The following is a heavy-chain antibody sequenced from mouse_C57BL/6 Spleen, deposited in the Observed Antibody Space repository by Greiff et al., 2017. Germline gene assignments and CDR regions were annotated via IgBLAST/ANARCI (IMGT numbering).Heavy chain of an antibody. V-gene: IGHV5-17*01. D-gene: IGHD1-1*01. J-gene: IGHJ2*01. CDR1: GFTFSDYG. CDR2: ISSGSSTI. CDR3: ARPVYYGSSPYLYY. Sequence: EVQLVESGGGLVKPGGSLKLSCAASGFTFSDYGMHWVRQAPEKGLEWVAYISSGSSTIYYADTVKGRFTISRDNAKNTLCLQMTSLSSEDTAMYYWARPVYYGSSPYLYYWGQGTTLTASS.